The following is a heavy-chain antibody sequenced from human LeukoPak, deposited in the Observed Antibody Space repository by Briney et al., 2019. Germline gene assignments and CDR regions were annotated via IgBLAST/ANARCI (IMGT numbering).Heavy chain of an antibody. CDR2: IYPGDSDT. Sequence: GESLKISCKTSGYNFSDYWIGWVRQLPGKGLEWMGNIYPGDSDTRYSPPFQAQVTIPADKSISTAYLQWSNLKPADTAIYYCARCDSSSFRTVDPWGPGTLVTVSS. D-gene: IGHD2-2*01. CDR3: ARCDSSSFRTVDP. CDR1: GYNFSDYW. V-gene: IGHV5-51*01. J-gene: IGHJ5*02.